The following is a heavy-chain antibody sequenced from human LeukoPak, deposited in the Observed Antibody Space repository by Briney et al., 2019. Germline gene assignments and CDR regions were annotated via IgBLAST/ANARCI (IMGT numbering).Heavy chain of an antibody. V-gene: IGHV4-61*02. D-gene: IGHD3-22*01. CDR3: ARDFTYYYDSSAGDAFDI. CDR1: GGSISSGSYY. J-gene: IGHJ3*02. CDR2: IYTSGST. Sequence: KPSETLSLTCTVSGGSISSGSYYWSWIRQPAGKGLEWIGRIYTSGSTNYNPSLKSRVTISVDTSKNQFSLKLSSVTAADTAVYYCARDFTYYYDSSAGDAFDIWGQGTMVTVSS.